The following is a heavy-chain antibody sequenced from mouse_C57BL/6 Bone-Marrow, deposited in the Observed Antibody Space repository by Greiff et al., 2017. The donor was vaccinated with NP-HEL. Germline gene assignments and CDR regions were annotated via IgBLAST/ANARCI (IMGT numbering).Heavy chain of an antibody. D-gene: IGHD2-1*01. CDR2: ISDGGSCT. CDR1: GFTFSSYA. CDR3: AREGDYGNYYAMDY. J-gene: IGHJ4*01. Sequence: EVHLVESGGGLVKPGGSLKLSCAASGFTFSSYAMSWVRQTPEKRLEWVATISDGGSCTYYPDNVKGCFTISRDNAKNNLYLQMSHLKSEDTAMYYCAREGDYGNYYAMDYWGQGTSVTVSS. V-gene: IGHV5-4*01.